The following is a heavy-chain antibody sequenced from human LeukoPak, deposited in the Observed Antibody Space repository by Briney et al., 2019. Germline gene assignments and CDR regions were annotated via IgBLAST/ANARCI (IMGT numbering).Heavy chain of an antibody. J-gene: IGHJ6*03. CDR2: INHSGNS. D-gene: IGHD6-6*01. V-gene: IGHV4-34*01. CDR1: GGSISGFY. CDR3: ARGEAARRSHELHAYYYYYMDV. Sequence: SETLSLTCAVSGGSISGFYWSWIRQPPGKGLEWIAEINHSGNSNYNPALKSRVTMSVDTSNNQISLNLDSVTAADTAVYYCARGEAARRSHELHAYYYYYMDVWGKGTTVTVSS.